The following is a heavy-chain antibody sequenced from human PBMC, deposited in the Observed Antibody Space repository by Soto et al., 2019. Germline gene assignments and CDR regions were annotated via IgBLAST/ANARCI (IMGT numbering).Heavy chain of an antibody. CDR2: INPNGGFT. Sequence: VQLVQSGAEVKEPGASVKVSCKTSGDTFNDYYIHWVRQAPGQGLEWMGWINPNGGFTNYAQKFPGWVTMTRDTSIRTVYIELSSLRSDDTAVYYCARESGGATATLDYYYFYMDVWGKGTTVNVSS. CDR3: ARESGGATATLDYYYFYMDV. V-gene: IGHV1-2*04. J-gene: IGHJ6*03. D-gene: IGHD5-12*01. CDR1: GDTFNDYY.